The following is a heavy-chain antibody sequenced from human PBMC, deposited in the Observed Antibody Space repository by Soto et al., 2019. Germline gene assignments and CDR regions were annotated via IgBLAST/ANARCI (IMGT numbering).Heavy chain of an antibody. CDR2: ISYDGSNK. V-gene: IGHV3-30-3*01. CDR3: AREGHPFWYFDL. Sequence: GGSLRLSCAASGFSFRSYAMNWVRQAPGKGLEWVAVISYDGSNKYYADSVKGRFTISRDNSKNALYLQMNSLRAEDTAVFYCAREGHPFWYFDLWGRGTLVTVSS. CDR1: GFSFRSYA. J-gene: IGHJ2*01.